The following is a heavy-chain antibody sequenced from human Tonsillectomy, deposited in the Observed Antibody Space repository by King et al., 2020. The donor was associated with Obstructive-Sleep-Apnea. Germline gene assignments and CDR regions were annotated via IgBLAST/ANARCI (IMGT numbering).Heavy chain of an antibody. V-gene: IGHV3-30*02. CDR1: GFAFTSSG. CDR2: IRYDGSNE. Sequence: VQLVESGGGVVQPGGSLRLSCVASGFAFTSSGMHWVRQAPGKGLEWVSFIRYDGSNEHYADSVRGRFTISRDNSKNTLYLQMNSLRPEDTSVYYCTRHNFDFWGRGTLVTVSS. J-gene: IGHJ4*02. CDR3: TRHNFDF.